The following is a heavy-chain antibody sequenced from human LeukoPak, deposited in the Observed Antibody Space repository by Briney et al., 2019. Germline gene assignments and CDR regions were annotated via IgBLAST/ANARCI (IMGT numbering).Heavy chain of an antibody. V-gene: IGHV1-2*02. J-gene: IGHJ6*02. D-gene: IGHD1-26*01. CDR1: GYTFTGHY. Sequence: ASVKVSCKASGYTFTGHYMHWVRQAPGQGLEWMGWINPNSGGTNYAQKFQGRVTMTRDTSISTAYMELSRLRSDDTAVYYCARVALRIVGATSIYYGMDVWGQGTTVTVSS. CDR3: ARVALRIVGATSIYYGMDV. CDR2: INPNSGGT.